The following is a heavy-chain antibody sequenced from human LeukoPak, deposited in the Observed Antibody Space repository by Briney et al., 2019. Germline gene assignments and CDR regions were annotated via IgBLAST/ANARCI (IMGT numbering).Heavy chain of an antibody. D-gene: IGHD2/OR15-2a*01. CDR2: ISSSRTTV. J-gene: IGHJ6*02. Sequence: PGGSLRLSCAASGFTFSPYSMNWVRQAPGKGLEWVSFISSSRTTVYYADSVKGRFTISRDNAENSVSLQMNSLRAEDTAVYYCARDVLKIRLGPLYGMDVWGQGTTVTVSS. CDR3: ARDVLKIRLGPLYGMDV. V-gene: IGHV3-48*04. CDR1: GFTFSPYS.